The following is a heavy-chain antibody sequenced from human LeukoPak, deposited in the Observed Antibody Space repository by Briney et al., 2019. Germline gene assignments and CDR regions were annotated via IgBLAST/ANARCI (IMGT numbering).Heavy chain of an antibody. J-gene: IGHJ3*02. CDR2: FDPEDGET. CDR3: ARRMVYYDSSGYVVSAFDI. Sequence: ASVKVSCKVSGYTLTELSMHWVRQAPGKGLEWMGGFDPEDGETIYAQKFQGRVTMTEDTSTDTAYMELSSLRSEDTAVYYCARRMVYYDSSGYVVSAFDIWGQGTMVTVSS. V-gene: IGHV1-24*01. CDR1: GYTLTELS. D-gene: IGHD3-22*01.